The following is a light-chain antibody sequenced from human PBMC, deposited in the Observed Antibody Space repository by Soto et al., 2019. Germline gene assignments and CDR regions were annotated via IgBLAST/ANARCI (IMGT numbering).Light chain of an antibody. V-gene: IGKV1-5*03. Sequence: DIQMTNCPSTQSASAGDRVTITCRASQSISSWLAWYQQKPGKAPKLLIYKASTLKSGVPSRFSGSGSGTEFTLTISSLQPDDFATYYCQQYNSYSNAFGQGTQVDIK. J-gene: IGKJ1*01. CDR2: KAS. CDR3: QQYNSYSNA. CDR1: QSISSW.